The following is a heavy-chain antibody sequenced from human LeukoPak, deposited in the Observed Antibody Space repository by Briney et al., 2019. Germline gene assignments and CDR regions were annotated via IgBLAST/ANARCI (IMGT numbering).Heavy chain of an antibody. Sequence: SETLSLTCTVSGGSISSGSYYWSWIRQPAGKGLEWIGRIYTSGSTNYNPSLKSRITISVDTYKNRYSLNLTSVTAADTAVYYCARMAVYYYDSSGSFDDWGQGTLVTVSS. D-gene: IGHD3-22*01. CDR1: GGSISSGSYY. CDR2: IYTSGST. J-gene: IGHJ4*02. V-gene: IGHV4-61*02. CDR3: ARMAVYYYDSSGSFDD.